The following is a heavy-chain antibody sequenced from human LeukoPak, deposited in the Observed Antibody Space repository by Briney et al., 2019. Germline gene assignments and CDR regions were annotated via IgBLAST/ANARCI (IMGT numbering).Heavy chain of an antibody. CDR3: ARDVGPQSSGAFDI. CDR2: IWYDGSNK. D-gene: IGHD1-26*01. V-gene: IGHV3-33*01. CDR1: GFTFSSYG. J-gene: IGHJ3*02. Sequence: GGSLRLSCATSGFTFSSYGVHWVRQAPGKGLEWVAVIWYDGSNKYYANSVKGRFTVSRDNSKNTLYLQMNSLRAEDTAVYYCARDVGPQSSGAFDIWGQGTMVTVSS.